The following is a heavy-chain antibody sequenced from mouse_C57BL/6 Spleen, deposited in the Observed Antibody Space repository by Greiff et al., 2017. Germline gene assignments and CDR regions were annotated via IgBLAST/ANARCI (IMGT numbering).Heavy chain of an antibody. Sequence: QVQLQQPGAELVMPGASVKLSCKASGYTFTSYWMHWVKQRPGQGLEWIGEIDPSDSYTNYNQKFKGKSTLTVDKSSSTAYMQLSSLTSEDSAVYYCARPRYGSSYNYAMDYWGKGTSVTVSS. V-gene: IGHV1-69*01. CDR2: IDPSDSYT. D-gene: IGHD1-1*01. CDR1: GYTFTSYW. CDR3: ARPRYGSSYNYAMDY. J-gene: IGHJ4*01.